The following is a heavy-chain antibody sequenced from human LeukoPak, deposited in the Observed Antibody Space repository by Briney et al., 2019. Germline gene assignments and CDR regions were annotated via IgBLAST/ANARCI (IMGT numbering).Heavy chain of an antibody. V-gene: IGHV4-34*01. J-gene: IGHJ4*02. CDR3: ARTPFTMVRGVYDY. CDR2: INHSGST. CDR1: GGSFSGYY. Sequence: SETLSLTCAVYGGSFSGYYWSWIRQPPGKGLEWIGEINHSGSTNYNPSLKSRVTISVDTSKNQFSLKLSSVTAADTAVYYCARTPFTMVRGVYDYWGQGTLVTVSS. D-gene: IGHD3-10*01.